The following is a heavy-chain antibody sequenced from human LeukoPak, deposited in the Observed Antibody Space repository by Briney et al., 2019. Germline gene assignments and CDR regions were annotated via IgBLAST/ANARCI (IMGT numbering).Heavy chain of an antibody. CDR2: INGDGGST. J-gene: IGHJ6*02. CDR1: GNYW. CDR3: ARDRWVAADFHYYYAMDV. D-gene: IGHD6-25*01. V-gene: IGHV3-74*01. Sequence: PGGSLRLSCAASGNYWMHWVRQPPGKGLVWVSRINGDGGSTNYADSVKGRFTISRDNAKNTLYLQVNSLRVEDTAIYYCARDRWVAADFHYYYAMDVWGQGTTVTVSS.